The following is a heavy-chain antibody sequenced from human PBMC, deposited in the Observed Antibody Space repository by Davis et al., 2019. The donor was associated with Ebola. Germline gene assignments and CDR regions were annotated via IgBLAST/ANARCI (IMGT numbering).Heavy chain of an antibody. V-gene: IGHV6-1*01. D-gene: IGHD3-10*01. CDR2: TYYTSKWNT. CDR3: ARGAGVGYYFDY. Sequence: HSQTLSLTCAISGDSVSSNSAAWNWIRQSPSRGLEWLGRTYYTSKWNTDYATSVKSRITINPDTSKNQFSLHLNSVTPEDTAVYYCARGAGVGYYFDYWGQGTLVTVSS. CDR1: GDSVSSNSAA. J-gene: IGHJ4*02.